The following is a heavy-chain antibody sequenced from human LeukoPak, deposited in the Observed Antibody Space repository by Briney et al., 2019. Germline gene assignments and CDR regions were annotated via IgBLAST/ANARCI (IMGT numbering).Heavy chain of an antibody. CDR2: ISSSSSYI. Sequence: GGSLRLSCAASGFTFSSYSMNWVRQAPGKGLEWVSSISSSSSYIYYADSVKGRFTISRYNDKNSLYLQMSSRRAEATAVYYCARELEVVPATADYWGQGTLVTVSS. J-gene: IGHJ4*02. V-gene: IGHV3-21*01. CDR1: GFTFSSYS. CDR3: ARELEVVPATADY. D-gene: IGHD2-21*02.